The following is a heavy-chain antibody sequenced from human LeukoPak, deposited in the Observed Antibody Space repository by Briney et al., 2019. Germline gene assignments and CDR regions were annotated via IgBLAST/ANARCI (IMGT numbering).Heavy chain of an antibody. CDR3: AISDHYFDY. V-gene: IGHV3-43*02. CDR2: ISGDGGST. CDR1: GFTFDDYA. J-gene: IGHJ4*02. Sequence: GGSLRLSCAASGFTFDDYAIHWVRQAPEKGLEWVSLISGDGGSTYYADSVKGRFAISRDNSKNSLYLQMNSLRTEDTALYYCAISDHYFDYWGQGALVTASS.